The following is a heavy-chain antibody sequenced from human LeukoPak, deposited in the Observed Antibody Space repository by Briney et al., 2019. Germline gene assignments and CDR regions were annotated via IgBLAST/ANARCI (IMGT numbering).Heavy chain of an antibody. CDR1: GVTFISTA. J-gene: IGHJ4*02. Sequence: GSSVKVSCKASGVTFISTAISWARQAPGQGLEWMGGIIPIFGTANYAQKFQGRVTITTDESTSTAYMELSSLRSEDTAVYYCARPHDYGDYDYFDYWGQGTLVTVSS. CDR2: IIPIFGTA. D-gene: IGHD4-17*01. V-gene: IGHV1-69*05. CDR3: ARPHDYGDYDYFDY.